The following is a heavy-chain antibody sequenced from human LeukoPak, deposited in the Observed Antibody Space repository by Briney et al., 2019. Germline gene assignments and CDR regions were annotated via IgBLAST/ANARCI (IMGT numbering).Heavy chain of an antibody. Sequence: GGSLRLSCAASGFTFSSYGMHWVRQAPGKGLEWVAFIRYDESKKYYADSVKGRFTISRDNAKNSLYLQMNSLRAEDTAVYYCAKDVKQLVNYYYYYMDVWGKGTTVTVSS. CDR2: IRYDESKK. J-gene: IGHJ6*03. CDR1: GFTFSSYG. CDR3: AKDVKQLVNYYYYYMDV. V-gene: IGHV3-30*02. D-gene: IGHD6-6*01.